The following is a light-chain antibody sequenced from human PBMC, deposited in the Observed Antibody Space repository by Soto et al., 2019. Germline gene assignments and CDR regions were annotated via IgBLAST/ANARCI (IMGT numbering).Light chain of an antibody. Sequence: QSALTQPASVSGSPGQSITISCTGTSSDIGGYNYVSWYQQHPGIAPKLMIYDVTNRPSRVYNRFSGSKYGNTASLTISGLQADAAADYFCSSYAGSSTLVFGTGTKLT. J-gene: IGLJ1*01. V-gene: IGLV2-14*01. CDR2: DVT. CDR3: SSYAGSSTLV. CDR1: SSDIGGYNY.